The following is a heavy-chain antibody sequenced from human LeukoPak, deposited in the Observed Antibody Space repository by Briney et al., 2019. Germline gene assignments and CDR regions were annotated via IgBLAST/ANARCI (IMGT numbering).Heavy chain of an antibody. CDR2: IYTSGST. J-gene: IGHJ4*02. CDR1: GGSISSGSYY. D-gene: IGHD6-19*01. CDR3: ARGRFVAVAAVYYFDY. V-gene: IGHV4-61*02. Sequence: NPPETLSLTCTVSGGSISSGSYYWSWIRQPAGKGLEWVGRIYTSGSTNYNPSLKSRVTISVDTSKNQFSLKLSSVTAADTAVYYCARGRFVAVAAVYYFDYWGQGTLVTVSS.